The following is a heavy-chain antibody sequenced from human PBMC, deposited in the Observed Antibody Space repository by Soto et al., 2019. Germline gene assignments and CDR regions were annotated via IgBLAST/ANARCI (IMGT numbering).Heavy chain of an antibody. CDR2: IIPIFGTA. CDR1: GGIFSSYA. D-gene: IGHD1-26*01. CDR3: ARVGATTQLDFDY. V-gene: IGHV1-69*13. J-gene: IGHJ4*02. Sequence: SVKFSCKASGGIFSSYAISWVREAPGQGLEWMGGIIPIFGTANYAQKFQGRVTITADESTSTAYMELSSLRSEDTAVYYCARVGATTQLDFDYWGEGTLVTVSS.